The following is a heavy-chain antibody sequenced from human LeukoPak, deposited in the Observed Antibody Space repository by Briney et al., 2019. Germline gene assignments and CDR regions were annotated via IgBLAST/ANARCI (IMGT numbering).Heavy chain of an antibody. V-gene: IGHV5-51*01. Sequence: ASVKVSCKGSGYSFTSYWIGWVRQMPGKGLEWMGITYPGDSDTRYSPSFQGQVTISADKSISTAYLQWSGLQASDTAMYYCARLGGYCSGGSCYDIMYNWFDPWGQGTLVTVSS. CDR2: TYPGDSDT. CDR3: ARLGGYCSGGSCYDIMYNWFDP. J-gene: IGHJ5*02. CDR1: GYSFTSYW. D-gene: IGHD2-15*01.